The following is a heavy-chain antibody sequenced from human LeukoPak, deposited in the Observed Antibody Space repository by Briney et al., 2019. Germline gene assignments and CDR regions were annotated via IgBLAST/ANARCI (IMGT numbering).Heavy chain of an antibody. CDR3: AKDGPAAAGIDY. Sequence: PGRSLRLSCAASGFTFSSYGMHWVRQAPGKGLEWVAVISYDGSNKYYAGSVKGRFTISRDNSKNTLYLQMDSLRAEDTAVYYCAKDGPAAAGIDYWGQGTLVTVSS. D-gene: IGHD6-13*01. CDR1: GFTFSSYG. CDR2: ISYDGSNK. J-gene: IGHJ4*02. V-gene: IGHV3-30*18.